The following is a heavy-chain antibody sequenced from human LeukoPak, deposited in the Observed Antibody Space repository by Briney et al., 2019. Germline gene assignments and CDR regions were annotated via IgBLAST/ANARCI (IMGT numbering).Heavy chain of an antibody. CDR1: GFTFDDYG. D-gene: IGHD3-22*01. CDR3: ARDLDSSGYYYSLDALDI. J-gene: IGHJ3*02. V-gene: IGHV3-20*04. Sequence: GGSLRLSCAASGFTFDDYGMSWVRQAPGKGLEWVSGINWNGGSTGYADSVKGRFTISRDNAKNSLYLQMNSLRAEDTALYYCARDLDSSGYYYSLDALDIWGQGTMVTVSS. CDR2: INWNGGST.